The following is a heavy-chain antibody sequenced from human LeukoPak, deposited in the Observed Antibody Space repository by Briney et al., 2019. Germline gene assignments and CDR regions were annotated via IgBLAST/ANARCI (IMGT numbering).Heavy chain of an antibody. CDR1: GFTFSNYA. V-gene: IGHV3-23*01. J-gene: IGHJ4*02. Sequence: GASLRLSCAASGFTFSNYAMSWLRQAPGKGLEWVSAITGSGGSTYYADSVKGRFTISRDNSKNTLYLQMNSLRAEDTAVYYCAKWGDYDVLTGYYDPDYWGQGTLVTVSS. CDR3: AKWGDYDVLTGYYDPDY. D-gene: IGHD3-9*01. CDR2: ITGSGGST.